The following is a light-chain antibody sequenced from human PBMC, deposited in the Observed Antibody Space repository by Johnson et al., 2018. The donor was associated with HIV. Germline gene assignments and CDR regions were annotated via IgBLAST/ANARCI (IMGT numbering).Light chain of an antibody. J-gene: IGLJ1*01. Sequence: QSVLTQPPSVSAAPGQKVTVSCSGSSSNIGNNFVSWYQQVPGTAPKLIIYDTDKRPSGIPDRFSGSKSGTSATLGISGLQTGDEADYDCGTWDNSLSAGVVGSGTKVTVL. CDR2: DTD. CDR1: SSNIGNNF. CDR3: GTWDNSLSAGV. V-gene: IGLV1-51*01.